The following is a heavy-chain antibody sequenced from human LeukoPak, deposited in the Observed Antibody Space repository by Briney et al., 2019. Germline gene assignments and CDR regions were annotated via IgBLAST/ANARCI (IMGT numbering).Heavy chain of an antibody. D-gene: IGHD3-10*01. V-gene: IGHV3-23*01. CDR1: AITFSTYA. CDR2: ISGGAGST. Sequence: GGSLRLSCAASAITFSTYAMSWVRQAPWKGLECVSVISGGAGSTYYADSVKGRFTISRDNSKNTLYLQMNSLRAEDTAVYYCAKSYLDYYGSGSYYFDYWGQGTLVTVSS. CDR3: AKSYLDYYGSGSYYFDY. J-gene: IGHJ4*02.